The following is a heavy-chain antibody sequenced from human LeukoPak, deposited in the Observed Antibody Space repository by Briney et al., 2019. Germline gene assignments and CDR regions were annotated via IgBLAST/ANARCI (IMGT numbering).Heavy chain of an antibody. CDR2: NSSSGNTT. CDR3: ARDFYQRGD. Sequence: GGSLRLSCAASGFTFSDYYMSWIRQAPGKGLECISYNSSSGNTTYYADSVKGRFTISRDNAKNTLYLQVSSLRADDTAIYYCARDFYQRGDWGQGTLVTVSS. CDR1: GFTFSDYY. J-gene: IGHJ4*02. D-gene: IGHD2/OR15-2a*01. V-gene: IGHV3-11*01.